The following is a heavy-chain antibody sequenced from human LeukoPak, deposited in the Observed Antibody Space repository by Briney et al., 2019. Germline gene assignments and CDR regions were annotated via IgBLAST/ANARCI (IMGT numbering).Heavy chain of an antibody. CDR2: ISGSGGNT. D-gene: IGHD4/OR15-4a*01. Sequence: PGGSLRLSCAASGFTFSSYAMNWVRQAPGKGLEWVSFISGSGGNTYYTDSVKGRFTISRDNSKNTLYLQMNSLRAEDTAVYYCAKDFLRDDYGNWFDPWGQGTQVTVSS. J-gene: IGHJ5*02. V-gene: IGHV3-23*01. CDR3: AKDFLRDDYGNWFDP. CDR1: GFTFSSYA.